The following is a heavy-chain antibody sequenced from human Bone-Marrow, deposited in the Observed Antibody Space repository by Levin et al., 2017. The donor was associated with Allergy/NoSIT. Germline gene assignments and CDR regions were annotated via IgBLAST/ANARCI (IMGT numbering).Heavy chain of an antibody. V-gene: IGHV3-74*01. CDR2: INSDGSGR. CDR1: GFSFSRYW. D-gene: IGHD1-26*01. Sequence: GESLKISCAASGFSFSRYWMHWVRQAPGKGLVWVSRINSDGSGRSHADFVKGRFTISRENAKNTVHLQMNSLRAEDTAVYYCAREEVGAQGYGMDVWGRGTTVTVS. CDR3: AREEVGAQGYGMDV. J-gene: IGHJ6*02.